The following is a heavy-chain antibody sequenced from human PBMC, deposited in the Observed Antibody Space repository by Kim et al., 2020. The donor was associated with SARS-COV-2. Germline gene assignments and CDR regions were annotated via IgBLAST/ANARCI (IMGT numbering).Heavy chain of an antibody. V-gene: IGHV3-30*04. J-gene: IGHJ6*02. D-gene: IGHD4-17*01. Sequence: GGSLRLSCAASGFTFSSYAMHWVRQAPGKGLEWVAVISYDGSNKYYADSVKGRFTISRDNSKNTLYLQMNSLRAEDTAVYYCARDLHDYGGNSGRSIPGIYYYYGMDVWGQGTTVTVSS. CDR2: ISYDGSNK. CDR3: ARDLHDYGGNSGRSIPGIYYYYGMDV. CDR1: GFTFSSYA.